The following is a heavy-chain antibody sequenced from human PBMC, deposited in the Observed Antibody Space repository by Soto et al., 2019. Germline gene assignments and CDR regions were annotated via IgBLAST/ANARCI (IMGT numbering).Heavy chain of an antibody. D-gene: IGHD3-10*01. Sequence: QITLKESGPTLVKPTQTLTLTCSFSGFSLSSNGVGVGWIRQPPGKALECLALVYWDDDKRYSPSVKSRLTINQDTSKNQVVLTMTNMAPVDTATYYFANNFRGSGSYTGYRFDSWGQGTLVTVSS. CDR1: GFSLSSNGVG. V-gene: IGHV2-5*02. CDR2: VYWDDDK. CDR3: ANNFRGSGSYTGYRFDS. J-gene: IGHJ5*01.